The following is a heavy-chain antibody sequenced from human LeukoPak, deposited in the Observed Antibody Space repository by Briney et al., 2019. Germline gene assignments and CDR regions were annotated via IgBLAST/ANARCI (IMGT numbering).Heavy chain of an antibody. CDR1: GFTFRSYW. CDR3: ARRMSSTNERRWFDP. Sequence: GGSLRLSCAASGFTFRSYWMSWVRPAPGKGLEWVANIKEDGSEKYYVDSVKGRFTISRDNAKNSLYLQMNSLRAEDTAVYYCARRMSSTNERRWFDPWGQGTLVTVSS. V-gene: IGHV3-7*01. D-gene: IGHD2-2*01. J-gene: IGHJ5*02. CDR2: IKEDGSEK.